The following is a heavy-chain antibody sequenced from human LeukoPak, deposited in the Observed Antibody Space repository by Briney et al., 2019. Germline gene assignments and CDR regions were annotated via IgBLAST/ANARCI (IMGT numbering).Heavy chain of an antibody. CDR1: GFTFSSYS. CDR3: ARDSGGSGWYVWFDP. D-gene: IGHD6-19*01. CDR2: ISSSSSYI. Sequence: GGSLRLSCAASGFTFSSYSMNWVRQAPGKGLEWVSSISSSSSYIYYADSVKGRFTISRDNAKNSLYLQMNSLRAEDTAVYYCARDSGGSGWYVWFDPWGQGTLVTVSS. V-gene: IGHV3-21*04. J-gene: IGHJ5*02.